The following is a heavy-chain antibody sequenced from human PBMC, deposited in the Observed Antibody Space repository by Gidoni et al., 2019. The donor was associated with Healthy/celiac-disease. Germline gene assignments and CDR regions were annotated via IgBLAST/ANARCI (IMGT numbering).Heavy chain of an antibody. V-gene: IGHV4-34*01. D-gene: IGHD6-13*01. CDR3: ASSSSSWYRDAFDI. CDR1: GGSFSGYY. J-gene: IGHJ3*02. CDR2: INHSGST. Sequence: QVQLQQWGAGLLKPSETLSLTCAVYGGSFSGYYWSWIRQPPGKGLEWIGEINHSGSTNYNPSLKSRVTISVDTSKNQFSLKLSSVTAADTAVYYCASSSSSWYRDAFDIWGQGTMVTVSS.